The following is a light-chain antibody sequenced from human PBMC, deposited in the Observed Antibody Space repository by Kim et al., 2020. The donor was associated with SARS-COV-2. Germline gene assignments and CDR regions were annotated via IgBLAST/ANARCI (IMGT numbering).Light chain of an antibody. Sequence: VAPGDPATPFCRARQNVVTNVAWFQLKAGQAPRLLIYGASTRAAGTPARFSGSGSGTEFTLTINSVQSEDFALYSCQQYNSWYTFGQGTKLEI. CDR2: GAS. CDR1: QNVVTN. J-gene: IGKJ2*01. V-gene: IGKV3-15*01. CDR3: QQYNSWYT.